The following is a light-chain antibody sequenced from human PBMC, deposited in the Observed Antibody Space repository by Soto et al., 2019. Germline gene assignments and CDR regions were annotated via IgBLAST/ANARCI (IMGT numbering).Light chain of an antibody. CDR3: QQYNNWPRT. J-gene: IGKJ1*01. CDR2: GAS. Sequence: EIVLTQSPGTLSLSPGEKGPLSRRASQSVSSNLAWYQQKPGQAPRLLIYGASTRATGIPARFSGSGSGTEFTLTISSLQSEDFAVYYCQQYNNWPRTFGQGTKVDIK. V-gene: IGKV3-15*01. CDR1: QSVSSN.